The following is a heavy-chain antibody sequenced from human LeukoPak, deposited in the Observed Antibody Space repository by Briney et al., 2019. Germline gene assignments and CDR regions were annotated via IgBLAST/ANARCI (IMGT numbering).Heavy chain of an antibody. CDR3: AKGDGGSSSWYDFYFYGVDV. D-gene: IGHD6-13*01. CDR2: ISNDGSKR. V-gene: IGHV3-30*18. J-gene: IGHJ6*04. CDR1: GFPFSNCA. Sequence: QPGRSLRLSCVVSGFPFSNCAMHWVRQAPGKGLEWVAVISNDGSKRHYADAVKGRLSISRDNSKNALSLQFNSLRGDDTAVYYCAKGDGGSSSWYDFYFYGVDVWGKGTAVTVSS.